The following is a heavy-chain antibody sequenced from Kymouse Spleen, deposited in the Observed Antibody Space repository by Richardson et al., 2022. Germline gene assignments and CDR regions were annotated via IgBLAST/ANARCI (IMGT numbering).Heavy chain of an antibody. D-gene: IGHD6-13*01. CDR3: ARDGKQQLVSAEYFQH. CDR2: IWYDGSNK. J-gene: IGHJ1*01. CDR1: GFTFSSYG. V-gene: IGHV3-33*01. Sequence: QVQLVESGGGVVQPGRSLRLSCAASGFTFSSYGMHWVRQAPGKGLEWVAVIWYDGSNKYYADSVKGRFTISRDNSKNTLYLQMNSLRAEDTAVYYCARDGKQQLVSAEYFQHWGQGTLVTVSS.